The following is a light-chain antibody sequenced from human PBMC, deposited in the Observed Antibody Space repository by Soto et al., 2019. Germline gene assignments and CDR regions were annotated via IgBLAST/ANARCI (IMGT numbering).Light chain of an antibody. J-gene: IGKJ5*01. CDR2: GAS. CDR3: QQYGSSPIT. V-gene: IGKV3-20*01. Sequence: EIVLTQSPATLSVSPGERATLSCRASQSVSSSYLACYQQKPGQPPRLLIYGASSRATGIPDRFSGSGSGTDFTLTISRLEPEDFAVYYCQQYGSSPITFGQGTRLEIK. CDR1: QSVSSSY.